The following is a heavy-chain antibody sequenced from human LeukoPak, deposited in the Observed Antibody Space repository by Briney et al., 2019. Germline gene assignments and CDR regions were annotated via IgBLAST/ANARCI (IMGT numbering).Heavy chain of an antibody. CDR3: ARAPPLAYCGGDRYFGA. D-gene: IGHD2-21*02. J-gene: IGHJ5*02. V-gene: IGHV4-34*01. Sequence: SETLSLTCAVYGGSFSGYYWSWIRQPPGKGLEWIGEINHSGSTNYNPSLKSRVTISVDTSKNQFSLKLSSVTAADTAVYYCARAPPLAYCGGDRYFGAWGQGTLVTVSS. CDR2: INHSGST. CDR1: GGSFSGYY.